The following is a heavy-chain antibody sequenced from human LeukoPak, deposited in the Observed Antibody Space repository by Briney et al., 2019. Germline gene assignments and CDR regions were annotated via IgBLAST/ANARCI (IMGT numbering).Heavy chain of an antibody. Sequence: ASVKVSCKASGGTFSSYGISWVRQAPGQGLEWMGWISAYNGNTNYAQKLQGRVTMTTDTSTSTAYMELRSLRSDDTAVYYCARRSSLSGYGERDYFDYWGQGTLVTVSS. D-gene: IGHD5-12*01. CDR3: ARRSSLSGYGERDYFDY. J-gene: IGHJ4*02. CDR1: GGTFSSYG. V-gene: IGHV1-18*01. CDR2: ISAYNGNT.